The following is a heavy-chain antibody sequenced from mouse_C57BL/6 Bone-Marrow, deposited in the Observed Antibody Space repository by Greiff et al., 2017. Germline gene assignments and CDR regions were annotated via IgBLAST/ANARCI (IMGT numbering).Heavy chain of an antibody. J-gene: IGHJ2*01. CDR2: IWWDDDK. Sequence: QVTLKESGPGILQPSQTLSLTCSFSGFSLSTFGMGVGWIRQPSGIGLEWLAHIWWDDDKYYNPVLKSWLQTSKDTSKNPVFLKIANEGTAETATDECAQRKGWLPGDFDYWGQGTTLTVSS. D-gene: IGHD2-2*01. V-gene: IGHV8-8*01. CDR3: AQRKGWLPGDFDY. CDR1: GFSLSTFGMG.